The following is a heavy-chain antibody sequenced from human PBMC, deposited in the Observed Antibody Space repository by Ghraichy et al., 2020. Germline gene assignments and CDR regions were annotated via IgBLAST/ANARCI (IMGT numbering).Heavy chain of an antibody. CDR3: ARDVGYSYGYVVGWFDP. D-gene: IGHD5-18*01. CDR2: IIPIFGTA. Sequence: SVKVSCKASGGTFSSYAISWVRQAPGQGLEWMGGIIPIFGTANYAQKFQGRVTITADESTSTAYMELSSLRSEDTAVYYCARDVGYSYGYVVGWFDPWGQGTLVTVSS. CDR1: GGTFSSYA. J-gene: IGHJ5*02. V-gene: IGHV1-69*13.